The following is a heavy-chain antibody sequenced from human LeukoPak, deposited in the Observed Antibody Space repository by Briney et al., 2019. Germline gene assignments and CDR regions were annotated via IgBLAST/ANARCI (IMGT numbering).Heavy chain of an antibody. CDR3: TREGVYSPDPSSYHRDAFDI. J-gene: IGHJ3*02. D-gene: IGHD3-16*02. Sequence: SETLSLTCTVSGGYISSGDYYWSWIRQPPGKGVERIGYIYYSGSTYYNPSLKNRVTISVDRSKNQFSLKLTSVTAADTAVYYCTREGVYSPDPSSYHRDAFDIWGQGTVVTVSS. CDR2: IYYSGST. CDR1: GGYISSGDYY. V-gene: IGHV4-30-4*08.